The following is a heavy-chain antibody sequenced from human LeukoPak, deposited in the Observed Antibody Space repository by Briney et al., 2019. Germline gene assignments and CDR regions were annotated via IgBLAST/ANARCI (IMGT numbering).Heavy chain of an antibody. Sequence: PSETLSLTCTVSGGSISSYYWSWIRQPPGKGLEWIGYIYYSGSTNYNPSLKSRVTISVDTSKNQFSLKLSSVTAADTAVYYCARGVRIVGAISAFDIWGQGTMVTVSS. D-gene: IGHD1-26*01. CDR2: IYYSGST. J-gene: IGHJ3*02. V-gene: IGHV4-59*01. CDR3: ARGVRIVGAISAFDI. CDR1: GGSISSYY.